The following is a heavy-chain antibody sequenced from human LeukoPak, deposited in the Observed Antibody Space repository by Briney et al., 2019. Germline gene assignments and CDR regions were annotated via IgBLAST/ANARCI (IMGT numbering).Heavy chain of an antibody. CDR3: AKAHCSSTSCSRGYFDL. J-gene: IGHJ2*01. Sequence: GGSLRLSCAASGFTFSSYAMSWVRQAPGKGLEWVSALSGSGDSTYYADSVKGRVTSSRDNSKNTLYLQMNSLRAEDTAVYYCAKAHCSSTSCSRGYFDLWGRGTLVTVSS. V-gene: IGHV3-23*01. CDR2: LSGSGDST. CDR1: GFTFSSYA. D-gene: IGHD2-2*01.